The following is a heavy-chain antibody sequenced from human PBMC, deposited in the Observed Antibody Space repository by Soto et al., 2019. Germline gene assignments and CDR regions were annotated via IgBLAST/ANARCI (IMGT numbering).Heavy chain of an antibody. CDR2: IYYSGST. Sequence: SETLSLTCTVSGGSISSGGYYWSWIRQHPGKGLEWIGYIYYSGSTYYNRSLKSRVTISVDTSKNQLSLKLSSVTAADTAVYHCASGGGQSINWFDPWGQGTLVTVSS. V-gene: IGHV4-31*03. CDR1: GGSISSGGYY. J-gene: IGHJ5*02. D-gene: IGHD3-16*01. CDR3: ASGGGQSINWFDP.